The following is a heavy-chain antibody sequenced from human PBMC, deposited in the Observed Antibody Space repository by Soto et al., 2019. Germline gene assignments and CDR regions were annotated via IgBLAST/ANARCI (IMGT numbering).Heavy chain of an antibody. CDR3: ARNMRIGMTTFGY. D-gene: IGHD4-17*01. CDR1: GYTITSYD. CDR2: MNPNSGNT. Sequence: ASVKVSCKASGYTITSYDINWVRQATGQGLEWMGWMNPNSGNTGYAQKFQGRVTMTRNTSISTAYMELSSLRSEDTAVYYCARNMRIGMTTFGYWGQGTLVTVSS. J-gene: IGHJ4*02. V-gene: IGHV1-8*01.